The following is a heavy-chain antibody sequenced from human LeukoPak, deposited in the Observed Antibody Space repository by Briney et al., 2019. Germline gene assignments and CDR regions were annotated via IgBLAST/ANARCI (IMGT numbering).Heavy chain of an antibody. Sequence: SSETLSLTCAVYGGSFSGYYWSWIRQPPGKGLEWIGEINHSGSTNYNPSLKSRVTISVDTSKNQFSLKLSSVTAADTAVYYCARGRWFGELLWGFFDYWGQGTQVTVSS. J-gene: IGHJ4*02. CDR1: GGSFSGYY. CDR3: ARGRWFGELLWGFFDY. CDR2: INHSGST. D-gene: IGHD3-10*01. V-gene: IGHV4-34*01.